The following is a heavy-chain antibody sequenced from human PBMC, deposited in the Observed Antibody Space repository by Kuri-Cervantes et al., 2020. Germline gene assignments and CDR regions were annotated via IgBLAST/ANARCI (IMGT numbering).Heavy chain of an antibody. D-gene: IGHD3-10*01. CDR2: ISYDGNNK. CDR3: ARDGDDDVNYINWLDP. V-gene: IGHV3-30*04. CDR1: GLTFSSYA. Sequence: GSLRLSCKASGLTFSSYAVHWVRQGPGKGLEWVAVISYDGNNKYYADSVKGRFTISRDNSKNTVNLQMHSLRIEDTAVYYCARDGDDDVNYINWLDPWGQGTLVTVSS. J-gene: IGHJ5*02.